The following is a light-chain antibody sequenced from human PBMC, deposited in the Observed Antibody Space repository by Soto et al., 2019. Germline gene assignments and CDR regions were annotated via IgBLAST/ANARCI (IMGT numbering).Light chain of an antibody. CDR1: QSLSSN. J-gene: IGKJ1*01. CDR2: GAS. Sequence: EIVLTQSPSTLSVSPGERATLSCRASQSLSSNLAWYQQRPGKAPRLLIYGASIRATGIPARFIGSGSGTEFTLTISSLQSEDFALYYCQQYINWPRTFGQGTK. V-gene: IGKV3-15*01. CDR3: QQYINWPRT.